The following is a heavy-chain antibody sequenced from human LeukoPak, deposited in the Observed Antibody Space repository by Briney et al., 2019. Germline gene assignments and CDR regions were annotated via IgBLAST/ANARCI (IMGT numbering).Heavy chain of an antibody. J-gene: IGHJ5*02. V-gene: IGHV1-2*04. Sequence: ASVKVSCKASGYTFTSYDINWVRQATGQGLEWMGWMNPNSGGTNYAQKFQGWVTMTRDTSISTAYMELSRLRSDDTAVYYCVRDPYYGSGSPRGWFDPWGQGTLVTVSS. D-gene: IGHD3-10*01. CDR1: GYTFTSYD. CDR2: MNPNSGGT. CDR3: VRDPYYGSGSPRGWFDP.